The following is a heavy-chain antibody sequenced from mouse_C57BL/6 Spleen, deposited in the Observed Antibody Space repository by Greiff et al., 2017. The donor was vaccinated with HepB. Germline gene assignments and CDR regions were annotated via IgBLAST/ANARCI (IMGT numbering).Heavy chain of an antibody. V-gene: IGHV5-17*01. CDR3: ARSLITTVVANAMDY. CDR2: ISSGSSTI. CDR1: GFTFSDYG. Sequence: EVQVVESGGGLVKPGGSLKLSCAASGFTFSDYGMHWVRQAPEKGLEWVAYISSGSSTIYYADTVKGRFTISRDNAKNTLFLQMTSLRSEDTAMYYCARSLITTVVANAMDYWGQGTSVTVSS. J-gene: IGHJ4*01. D-gene: IGHD1-1*01.